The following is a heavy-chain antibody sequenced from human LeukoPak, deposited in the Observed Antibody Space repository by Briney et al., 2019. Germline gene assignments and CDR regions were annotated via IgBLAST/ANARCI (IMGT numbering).Heavy chain of an antibody. V-gene: IGHV3-NL1*01. CDR2: ISGSGGST. CDR3: GYCSGGSCPTWIQLWFFDC. D-gene: IGHD2-15*01. CDR1: GFTFSSYG. Sequence: GGSLRLSCAASGFTFSSYGMHWVRQAPGKGLEWVSAISGSGGSTYYADSVKGRFTISRDNSKNTLYLQMNSLRAEDTAVYYCGYCSGGSCPTWIQLWFFDCWGQGTLVTVSS. J-gene: IGHJ4*02.